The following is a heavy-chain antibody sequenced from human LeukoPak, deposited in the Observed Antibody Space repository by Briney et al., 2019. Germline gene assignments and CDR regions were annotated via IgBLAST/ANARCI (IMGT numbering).Heavy chain of an antibody. CDR1: GGTFSSYA. Sequence: ASVKVSCKASGGTFSSYAISWVRQALGQGLEWMGGIIPIFGTANYAQKFQGRVTITADESTSTAYMELSSLRSEDTAVYYCATTGAGTSDAFDIWGQGTMVTVSS. CDR3: ATTGAGTSDAFDI. CDR2: IIPIFGTA. D-gene: IGHD1-1*01. J-gene: IGHJ3*02. V-gene: IGHV1-69*13.